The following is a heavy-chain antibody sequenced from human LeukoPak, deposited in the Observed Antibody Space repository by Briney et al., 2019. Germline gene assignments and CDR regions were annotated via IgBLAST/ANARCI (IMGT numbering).Heavy chain of an antibody. CDR1: GGSISSRSYY. J-gene: IGHJ4*02. CDR3: ARRGVGVTTGGSDY. Sequence: PSETLSLTCTVSGGSISSRSYYWGWIRQPPGKGLEWIGSIYYSGGTYYNPSLKSRVTISVDTSKNQFSLKLSSVTAADTAVYYCARRGVGVTTGGSDYWGQGTLVTVSS. CDR2: IYYSGGT. D-gene: IGHD1-26*01. V-gene: IGHV4-39*01.